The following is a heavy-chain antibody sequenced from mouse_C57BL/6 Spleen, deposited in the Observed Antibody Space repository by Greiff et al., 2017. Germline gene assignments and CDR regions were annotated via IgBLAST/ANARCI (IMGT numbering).Heavy chain of an antibody. CDR2: IDPSDSKT. CDR1: GYTFTSYW. J-gene: IGHJ2*01. V-gene: IGHV1-52*01. CDR3: AIINTALDY. Sequence: QVQLQQPGAELVRPGSSVKLSCKASGYTFTSYWMHWVKQRPIQGLEWIGNIDPSDSKTNYNQKFKDKATLTVDKSSSTAYMQLSSLTSEDSAVYYCAIINTALDYWGQGTTLTVSS. D-gene: IGHD1-1*01.